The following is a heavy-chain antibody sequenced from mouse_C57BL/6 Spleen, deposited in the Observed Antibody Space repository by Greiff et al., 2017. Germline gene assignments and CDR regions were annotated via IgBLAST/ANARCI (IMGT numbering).Heavy chain of an antibody. CDR3: ARSLIYDGYGDAMDY. CDR2: ISYDGSN. CDR1: GYSITSGYY. D-gene: IGHD2-3*01. Sequence: ESGPGLVKPSQSLSLTCSVTGYSITSGYYWNWIRQFPGNKLEWMGYISYDGSNNYNPSLKNRISITRDTSKNQFFLKLNSVTTEDTATYYCARSLIYDGYGDAMDYWGQGTSVTVSS. V-gene: IGHV3-6*01. J-gene: IGHJ4*01.